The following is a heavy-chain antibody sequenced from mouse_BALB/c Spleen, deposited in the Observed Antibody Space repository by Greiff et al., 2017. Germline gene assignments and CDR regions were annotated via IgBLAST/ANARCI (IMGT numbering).Heavy chain of an antibody. CDR2: IDPENGNT. J-gene: IGHJ3*01. D-gene: IGHD2-12*01. CDR1: GFNIKDYY. V-gene: IGHV14-1*02. CDR3: ARLIREDAY. Sequence: VQLQQSGAELVRPGALVKLSCKASGFNIKDYYMHWVKQRPEQGLEWIGWIDPENGNTIYDPKFQGKASITADTSSNTAYLQLSSLTSEDTAVYYCARLIREDAYWGQGTLVTVSA.